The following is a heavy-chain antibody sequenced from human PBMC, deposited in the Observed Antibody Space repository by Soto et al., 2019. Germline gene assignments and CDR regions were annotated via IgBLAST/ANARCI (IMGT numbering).Heavy chain of an antibody. Sequence: ASVKVSCTASGYTFTSYGISWVRQAPGQGLEWMGWISAYNGNTNYAQKLQGRVTMTTDTSTSTAYMELRSLRSDDTAVYYCARSDYDILTGYSPVIDYWGQGTLVTVSS. J-gene: IGHJ4*02. CDR3: ARSDYDILTGYSPVIDY. CDR2: ISAYNGNT. CDR1: GYTFTSYG. V-gene: IGHV1-18*01. D-gene: IGHD3-9*01.